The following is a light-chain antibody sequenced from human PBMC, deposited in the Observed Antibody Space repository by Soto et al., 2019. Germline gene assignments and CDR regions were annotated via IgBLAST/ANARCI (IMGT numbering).Light chain of an antibody. CDR1: QGIGND. V-gene: IGKV1-6*01. Sequence: AIQMTQSPSSLSASVGDRVTITCRASQGIGNDLGWYQEKPGKAHNLLIYAASNLQSGVPSRFSGSGSGTDFTLTISSLQPEDFATYYCLQDYNYPWTFGQGTKVEIK. CDR2: AAS. CDR3: LQDYNYPWT. J-gene: IGKJ1*01.